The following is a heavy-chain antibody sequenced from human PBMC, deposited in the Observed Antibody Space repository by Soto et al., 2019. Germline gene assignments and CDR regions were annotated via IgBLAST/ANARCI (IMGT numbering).Heavy chain of an antibody. D-gene: IGHD2-2*01. J-gene: IGHJ6*02. CDR3: AREDRDRETGLVPAAIDGMDV. V-gene: IGHV1-69*08. CDR1: GGTFSRYS. Sequence: QVQLVQSGAEVKKPGSSVKVSCKASGGTFSRYSITWVRQAPGHGLEWLGRIIPIFGIASYAQKVQGRVTITADESTSTADMELSSLRSDDTAVYYCAREDRDRETGLVPAAIDGMDVWGQGTTVTVSS. CDR2: IIPIFGIA.